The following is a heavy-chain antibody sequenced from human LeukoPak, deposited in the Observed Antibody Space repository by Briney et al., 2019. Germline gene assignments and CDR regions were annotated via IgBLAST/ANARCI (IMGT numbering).Heavy chain of an antibody. CDR2: IIPIFGTA. D-gene: IGHD2-2*01. CDR1: GGTFSSYA. J-gene: IGHJ4*02. V-gene: IGHV1-69*13. CDR3: ARGEGIVVVPAAVFDY. Sequence: AASMKVSCKASGGTFSSYAISWVRQAPGQGLEWMGGIIPIFGTANYAQKFQGRVTITADESTSTAYMELSSLRSEDTAVYCCARGEGIVVVPAAVFDYWGQGTLVTVSS.